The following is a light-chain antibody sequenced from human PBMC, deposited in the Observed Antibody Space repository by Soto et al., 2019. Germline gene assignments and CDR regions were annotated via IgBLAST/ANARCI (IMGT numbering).Light chain of an antibody. CDR2: DAS. CDR3: QQRSNWPPA. J-gene: IGKJ2*01. Sequence: EIVLTQPPATLSLSPGERATLSCRASQSVSSYLAWYQQKPGQAPRLLIYDASNRATGIPARFSGSGSGTDFTLTISSLGPEDFAVYYCQQRSNWPPAFGQGTKLEIK. CDR1: QSVSSY. V-gene: IGKV3-11*01.